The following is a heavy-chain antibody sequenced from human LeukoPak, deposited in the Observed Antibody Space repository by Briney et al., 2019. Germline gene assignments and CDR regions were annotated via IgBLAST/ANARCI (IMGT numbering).Heavy chain of an antibody. J-gene: IGHJ4*02. Sequence: GGSLRLSCAASGFTFSSHGMNWVRQAPGKGLEWVSGISPSGGITYYTDSVKGRFTISRDNSKNTVSLQMNSLRGEDTAVYYCARDFYGDYFFDYWGQGTLVTVSS. CDR2: ISPSGGIT. V-gene: IGHV3-23*01. D-gene: IGHD4-17*01. CDR3: ARDFYGDYFFDY. CDR1: GFTFSSHG.